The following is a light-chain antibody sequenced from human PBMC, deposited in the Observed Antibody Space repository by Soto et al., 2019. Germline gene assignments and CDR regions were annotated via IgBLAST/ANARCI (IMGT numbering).Light chain of an antibody. CDR1: QSVSTN. J-gene: IGKJ3*01. CDR2: GAS. CDR3: QHYSSCPT. Sequence: EIVMTQSPATLSVSPGEGATLSCRASQSVSTNLAWYQQKPGQAPRLLIFGASIRATGIPARFSGSGSGTEYTLAISSLQSEVYLLYYCQHYSSCPTFGHATKVDVK. V-gene: IGKV3-15*01.